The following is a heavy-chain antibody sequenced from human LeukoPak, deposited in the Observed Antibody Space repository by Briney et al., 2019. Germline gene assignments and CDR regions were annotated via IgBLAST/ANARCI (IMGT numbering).Heavy chain of an antibody. CDR1: GFTFRNHG. D-gene: IGHD5-18*01. CDR3: SKLNSYGDY. Sequence: GGSLRLPCAVAGFTFRNHGMSWVRQAPGKGLQWVSTISGSGGSTYYADSVKGRFTISRDNSKNMVYLQMDSLRAEDTATYYCSKLNSYGDYWGKGTLVTISS. J-gene: IGHJ4*02. V-gene: IGHV3-23*01. CDR2: ISGSGGST.